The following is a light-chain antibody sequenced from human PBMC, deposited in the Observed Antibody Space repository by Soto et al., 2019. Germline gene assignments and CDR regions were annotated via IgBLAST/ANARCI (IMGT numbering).Light chain of an antibody. CDR2: TTD. CDR3: LLYYGGAHLV. Sequence: QTVVTQEPSLTVSPGGPVTLTCASSTGAVTSCKYPSWFQQKPGQAPRTLIYTTDDKHSWTPARFSGSLLGGKAALTLSGVQPEDEAEYDCLLYYGGAHLVFGGGTKLTVL. CDR1: TGAVTSCKY. V-gene: IGLV7-43*01. J-gene: IGLJ3*02.